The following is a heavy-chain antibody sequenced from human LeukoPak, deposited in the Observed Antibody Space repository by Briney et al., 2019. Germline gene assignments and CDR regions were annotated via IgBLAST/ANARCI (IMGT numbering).Heavy chain of an antibody. Sequence: PSETLSLTCTVSGVSISSYYWSWIRQPPGKGLEWIGYIYYSGSTNYNPSLKSRVTISVDTSKNQFSLKLSSVTAADTAVYYCASPDSSGYSFDYWGQGTLVTVSS. J-gene: IGHJ4*02. D-gene: IGHD3-22*01. V-gene: IGHV4-59*08. CDR1: GVSISSYY. CDR2: IYYSGST. CDR3: ASPDSSGYSFDY.